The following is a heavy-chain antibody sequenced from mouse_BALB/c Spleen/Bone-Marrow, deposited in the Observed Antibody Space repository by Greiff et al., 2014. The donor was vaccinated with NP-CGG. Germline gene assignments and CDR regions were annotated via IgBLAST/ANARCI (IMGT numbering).Heavy chain of an antibody. CDR2: INPYNGGT. J-gene: IGHJ2*01. Sequence: VQLKESGPELVKPGASMKISCKASGYSFTGYTMNWVKQSHGKNLEWIGLINPYNGGTSYNQKFKGKATLTVDKSSSTAYMELPSLTSEDSAVYYCAREGAYDYEIFDYWGQGTTLTVSS. CDR3: AREGAYDYEIFDY. CDR1: GYSFTGYT. D-gene: IGHD2-4*01. V-gene: IGHV1-18*01.